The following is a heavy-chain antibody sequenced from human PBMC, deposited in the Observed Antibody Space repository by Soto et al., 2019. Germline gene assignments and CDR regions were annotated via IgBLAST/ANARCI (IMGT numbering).Heavy chain of an antibody. CDR2: VSDDGNDK. J-gene: IGHJ4*02. CDR1: GFTFGSYG. CDR3: AKELRGSSYHFDY. V-gene: IGHV3-30*18. D-gene: IGHD2-2*01. Sequence: GGSLRLSCAASGFTFGSYGIHWVRQAPGKGLEWVAGVSDDGNDKHHADSVKGRFTISRDNSENTVYLQLNSLRPEDTAVYYCAKELRGSSYHFDYWGQGTLVTVSS.